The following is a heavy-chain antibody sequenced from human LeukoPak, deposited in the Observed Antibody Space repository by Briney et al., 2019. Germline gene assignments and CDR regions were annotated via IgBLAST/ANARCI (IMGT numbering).Heavy chain of an antibody. D-gene: IGHD3-10*01. V-gene: IGHV3-7*01. CDR2: IKQDGSEK. CDR1: GFTFSSYW. Sequence: GGSLRLSCAASGFTFSSYWMSWVRQAPGKGLEWVANIKQDGSEKYYVDSVKGRFTISRDNARNSLYLQMNSLRAEDTAVYYCASSMVRGTNEPAFDIWGQGTMVTVSS. J-gene: IGHJ3*02. CDR3: ASSMVRGTNEPAFDI.